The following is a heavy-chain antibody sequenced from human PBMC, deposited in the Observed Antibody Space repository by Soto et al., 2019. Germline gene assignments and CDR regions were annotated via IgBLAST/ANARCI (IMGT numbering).Heavy chain of an antibody. CDR3: AHRRAPWAHFDY. V-gene: IGHV2-5*02. CDR1: GFSLSTSGVG. CDR2: IYWDDDK. Sequence: QITLKESGPTLVKPTQTLTLTCTFSGFSLSTSGVGVGWIRQPPGKALEWLALIYWDDDKRYSPSLKSRLTITKDTSKNQVVLTMTTMDPVDTATYYCAHRRAPWAHFDYWGQGTLVTVSS. J-gene: IGHJ4*02.